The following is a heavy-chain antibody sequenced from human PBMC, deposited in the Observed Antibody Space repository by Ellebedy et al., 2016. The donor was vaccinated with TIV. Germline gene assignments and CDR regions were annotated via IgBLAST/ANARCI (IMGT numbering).Heavy chain of an antibody. CDR2: IYPGDSDT. D-gene: IGHD6-19*01. CDR1: GYNFTKNW. CDR3: ARRPGIVEAGHFDY. Sequence: GESLKISXEGSGYNFTKNWIGWVRQMPGKGLEWMVIIYPGDSDTRYSPSFQGQVTISADKSISTAYLQWSSLKASDTAMYYCARRPGIVEAGHFDYWGQGTTVTVSS. V-gene: IGHV5-51*01. J-gene: IGHJ4*02.